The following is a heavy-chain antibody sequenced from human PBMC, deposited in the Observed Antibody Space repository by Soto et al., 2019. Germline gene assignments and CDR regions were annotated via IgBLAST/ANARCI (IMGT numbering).Heavy chain of an antibody. J-gene: IGHJ1*01. Sequence: QVQLVEFGGGVVQPGGSLRLSCVASGFSFSASGMHWVRQSPGKGLEWVAVMAYDVSKTYYLDTVKGRFTISRDNSQNTLFLQMNTLRPEDSALYYCAKLDKSGAMPTMAAAETHWGQVTLVTV. D-gene: IGHD6-13*01. CDR2: MAYDVSKT. CDR3: AKLDKSGAMPTMAAAETH. CDR1: GFSFSASG. V-gene: IGHV3-30*18.